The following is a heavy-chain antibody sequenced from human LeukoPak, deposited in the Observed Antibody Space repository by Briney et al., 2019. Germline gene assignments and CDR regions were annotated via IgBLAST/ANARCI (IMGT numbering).Heavy chain of an antibody. CDR1: GGSISSSSYY. J-gene: IGHJ6*03. CDR3: ARQVSDYFYYYIDV. V-gene: IGHV4-39*01. Sequence: PSETLSLTCSVSGGSISSSSYYWNWIRQPPGKGLEWVGSIYYSGTTYYNSSHKSRVTISEDTSKNRFSLMLTSVTAADTAVYYCARQVSDYFYYYIDVWGEGTTVIVSS. CDR2: IYYSGTT.